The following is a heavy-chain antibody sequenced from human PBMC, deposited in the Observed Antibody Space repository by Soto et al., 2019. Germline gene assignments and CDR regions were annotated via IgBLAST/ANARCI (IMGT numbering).Heavy chain of an antibody. D-gene: IGHD5-18*01. CDR3: ATLDQYSYGSDHPGYYYYGMDV. Sequence: SVKVSCKASGGTFSSYAISWVRQAHGQGLEWMGGIIPIFGTANYAQKFQGRVTITADESTSTAYVELSSLRSEDTAVYYCATLDQYSYGSDHPGYYYYGMDVWGQGTTVTVSS. CDR1: GGTFSSYA. V-gene: IGHV1-69*13. CDR2: IIPIFGTA. J-gene: IGHJ6*02.